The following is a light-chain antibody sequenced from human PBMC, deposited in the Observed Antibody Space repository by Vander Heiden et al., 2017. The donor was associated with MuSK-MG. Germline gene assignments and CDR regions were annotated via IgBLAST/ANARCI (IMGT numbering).Light chain of an antibody. CDR2: YDS. J-gene: IGLJ1*01. Sequence: SYVLTQPPSVSVAPGETAKISCGANDIGSKSVHWYQQRPGQAPVLVIYYDSDRPSGVPERFSGSNSGNTATLTISGVEAGDEADYYCQVWQSSSDHRVVFGTGTMLTVL. CDR3: QVWQSSSDHRVV. CDR1: DIGSKS. V-gene: IGLV3-21*01.